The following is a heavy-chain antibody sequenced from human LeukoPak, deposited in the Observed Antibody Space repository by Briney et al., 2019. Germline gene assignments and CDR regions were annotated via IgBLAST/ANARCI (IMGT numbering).Heavy chain of an antibody. J-gene: IGHJ5*02. D-gene: IGHD3-22*01. CDR2: INPKSGGT. CDR1: VYTFTGYY. Sequence: GSSVKVSCRTSVYTFTGYYMHWLRQAPGQGLEWMGWINPKSGGTNYAQKFQGRVTMNRETSISTAYMGLSRLTYDDKAVYYCTRFYDTSANYRSIWFDPWGQGTMVTVSS. CDR3: TRFYDTSANYRSIWFDP. V-gene: IGHV1-2*02.